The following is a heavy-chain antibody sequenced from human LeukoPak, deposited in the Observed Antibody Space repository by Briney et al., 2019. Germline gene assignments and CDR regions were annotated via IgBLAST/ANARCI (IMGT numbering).Heavy chain of an antibody. J-gene: IGHJ3*02. Sequence: SVKVSCKASGGTFSSYAISWVRQAPGQGLEWMGRIIPIFGTANYAQKFQGRVTITTDESTSTAYMELSSLRSEDTAVYYCARGLRYYYDSSGYYYDGSQGAFDIWGQGTMVTVSS. D-gene: IGHD3-22*01. CDR1: GGTFSSYA. CDR3: ARGLRYYYDSSGYYYDGSQGAFDI. V-gene: IGHV1-69*05. CDR2: IIPIFGTA.